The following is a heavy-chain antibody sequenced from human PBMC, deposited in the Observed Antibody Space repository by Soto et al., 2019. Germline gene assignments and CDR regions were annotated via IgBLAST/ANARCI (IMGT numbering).Heavy chain of an antibody. J-gene: IGHJ5*02. V-gene: IGHV2-5*02. Sequence: QITLRESGPTLVKPTQTLTLTCTFSGFSLSTSGVGVGWIRQPPGKALECLALIYWDDDKRYSPSLGSRLTITKGTSKNQVVLTMTNMDPVDTATYYCALIRWFGELSWGQGTLVTVSS. CDR3: ALIRWFGELS. CDR1: GFSLSTSGVG. CDR2: IYWDDDK. D-gene: IGHD3-10*01.